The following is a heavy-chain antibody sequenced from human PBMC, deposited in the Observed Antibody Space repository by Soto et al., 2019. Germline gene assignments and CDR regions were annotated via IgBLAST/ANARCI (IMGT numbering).Heavy chain of an antibody. CDR3: ARQSSSWYYFDY. V-gene: IGHV1-69*13. D-gene: IGHD6-13*01. J-gene: IGHJ4*02. CDR2: IIPIFGTA. Sequence: SVKVSCKASGGTFSSYAISWVRQAPGQGLEWMGGIIPIFGTANYAQKFQGRVTITADESTSTAYMELSSLRSEDTAVYYCARQSSSWYYFDYWGQGTLVTVSS. CDR1: GGTFSSYA.